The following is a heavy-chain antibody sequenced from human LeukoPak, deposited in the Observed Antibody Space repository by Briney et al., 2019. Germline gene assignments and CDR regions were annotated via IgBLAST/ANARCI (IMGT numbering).Heavy chain of an antibody. V-gene: IGHV1-46*01. D-gene: IGHD3-22*01. CDR1: GYTFTSYY. J-gene: IGHJ1*01. CDR2: INPSGGST. CDR3: ARGDYYDSSGYQNEYFLH. Sequence: ASVKVSCKASGYTFTSYYMHWVRQAPEQGLEWMGIINPSGGSTSYAQKFQGRVTMTRDMSTSTVYMELSSLRSEDTAVYYCARGDYYDSSGYQNEYFLHWGQGTLVTVSS.